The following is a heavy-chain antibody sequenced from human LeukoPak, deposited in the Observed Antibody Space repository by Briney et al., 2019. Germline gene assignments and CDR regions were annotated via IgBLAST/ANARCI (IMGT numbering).Heavy chain of an antibody. CDR1: GGSFSGYY. J-gene: IGHJ4*02. CDR2: INHSGST. D-gene: IGHD3-9*01. CDR3: ARADILTGGFDY. V-gene: IGHV4-34*01. Sequence: SETLSLTCAVYGGSFSGYYWSWIRQPPGKGLEWIGEINHSGSTNYNPSLESRVTISVDTSKNQFSLKLSSVTAADTAVYYCARADILTGGFDYWGQGTLVTVSS.